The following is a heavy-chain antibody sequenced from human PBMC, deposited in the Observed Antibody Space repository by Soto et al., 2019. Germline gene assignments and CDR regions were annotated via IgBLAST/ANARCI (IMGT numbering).Heavy chain of an antibody. CDR3: ARDAYGMDV. Sequence: QVQLVESGGDVVQPGRSLRLSCAASGFTFSSYAMHWVRQAPGKGLEWVAVISYDGSNKYYADSVKGRFTISRDNSKNTLYLQMNSLRAEDTAVYYCARDAYGMDVWGQGTTVTVSS. J-gene: IGHJ6*02. CDR2: ISYDGSNK. V-gene: IGHV3-30-3*01. CDR1: GFTFSSYA.